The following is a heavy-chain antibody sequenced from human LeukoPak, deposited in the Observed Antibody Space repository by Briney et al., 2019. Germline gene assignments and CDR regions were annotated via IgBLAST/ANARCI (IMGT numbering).Heavy chain of an antibody. V-gene: IGHV3-30*03. Sequence: PGGSLRLSCAASGFTFSSYGMHWVRQAPGKGLEWVAVISYDGSNKYYADSVKGRFTISRDNSKNTLYLQMNSLRAEDTAVYYCARGHTHHAFDIWGQGTMVTVSS. CDR1: GFTFSSYG. CDR2: ISYDGSNK. CDR3: ARGHTHHAFDI. J-gene: IGHJ3*02.